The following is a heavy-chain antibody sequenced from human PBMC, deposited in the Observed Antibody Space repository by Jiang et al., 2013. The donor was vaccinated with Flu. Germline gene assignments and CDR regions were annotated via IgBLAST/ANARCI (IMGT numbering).Heavy chain of an antibody. CDR2: IYYSGST. D-gene: IGHD3-3*01. Sequence: GLVKPSETLSLTCTVSGGSISSYYWSWIRQPPGKGLEWIGYIYYSGSTNYNPSLKSRVTISVDTSKNQFSLKLSSVTAADTAVYYCARGRRSITIFGVVVYGMDVWGQGTTVTVSS. CDR3: ARGRRSITIFGVVVYGMDV. CDR1: GGSISSYY. V-gene: IGHV4-59*01. J-gene: IGHJ6*02.